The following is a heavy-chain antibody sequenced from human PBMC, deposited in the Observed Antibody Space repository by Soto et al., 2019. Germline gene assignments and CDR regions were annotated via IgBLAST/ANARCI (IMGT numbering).Heavy chain of an antibody. V-gene: IGHV1-69*13. Sequence: SVKVSCKASGGTFSSYAISWVRQAPGQGLEWMGGIIPIFGTANYAQKFQGRVTITADESTSTAYMELSSLRSEDTAVYYCARGPDSSGYLFDYWGQGTLVTVSS. J-gene: IGHJ4*02. D-gene: IGHD3-22*01. CDR1: GGTFSSYA. CDR2: IIPIFGTA. CDR3: ARGPDSSGYLFDY.